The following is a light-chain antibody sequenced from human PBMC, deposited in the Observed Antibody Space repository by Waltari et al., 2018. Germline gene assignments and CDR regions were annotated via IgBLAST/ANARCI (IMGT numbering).Light chain of an antibody. CDR2: GKE. Sequence: SSELTQGPAVSVALGQTVKITCQGDSLRTSYASWYQLKPGQAPVLVLFGKEKRPSGIPDLFSGYSSVTTSSLTITGAQAEDEADYYCHSRNGRNNEVVFGGGTKLTVL. J-gene: IGLJ3*02. CDR3: HSRNGRNNEVV. V-gene: IGLV3-19*01. CDR1: SLRTSY.